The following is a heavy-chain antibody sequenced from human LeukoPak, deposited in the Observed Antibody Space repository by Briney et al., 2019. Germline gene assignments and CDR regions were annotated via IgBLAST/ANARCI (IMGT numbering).Heavy chain of an antibody. CDR2: ISYDGRNK. V-gene: IGHV3-30*18. CDR1: GFPFSNHG. CDR3: VKDGDDSGWNYLDY. Sequence: PGRSLRLSCAASGFPFSNHGMHWVRQAPGKGLEWEAVISYDGRNKYYADSVKGRFTISRDNSQNTLSLQMNSLRAEDTAVYYCVKDGDDSGWNYLDYWGQGTLVTVSS. J-gene: IGHJ4*02. D-gene: IGHD6-19*01.